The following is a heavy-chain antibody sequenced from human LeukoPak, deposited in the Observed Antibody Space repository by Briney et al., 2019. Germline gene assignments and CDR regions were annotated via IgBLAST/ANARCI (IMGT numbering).Heavy chain of an antibody. CDR1: GSTFSSYG. Sequence: GGSLRLSCADSGSTFSSYGMHWVRQAPGKGLEWVAVIWYDGSNKYYADSVKGRFTISRDNSKNTLYLQMNSLRAEDTAVYYCARERLRYSSLYYYGMDVWGQGTTVTVSS. V-gene: IGHV3-33*08. J-gene: IGHJ6*02. D-gene: IGHD6-13*01. CDR3: ARERLRYSSLYYYGMDV. CDR2: IWYDGSNK.